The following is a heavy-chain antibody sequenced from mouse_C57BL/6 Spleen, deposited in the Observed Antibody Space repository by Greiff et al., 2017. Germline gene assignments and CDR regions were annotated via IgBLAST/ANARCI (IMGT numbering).Heavy chain of an antibody. J-gene: IGHJ3*01. Sequence: EVQVVESGAELVRPGASVKLSCTASGFNIKDDYMHWVKQRPEQGLEWIGWIDPENGDTEYASKFQGKATITADTSSNTAYLQLSSLTSEDTAVYYCTTRYGSSPAYWGQGTLVTVSA. CDR1: GFNIKDDY. D-gene: IGHD1-1*01. V-gene: IGHV14-4*01. CDR3: TTRYGSSPAY. CDR2: IDPENGDT.